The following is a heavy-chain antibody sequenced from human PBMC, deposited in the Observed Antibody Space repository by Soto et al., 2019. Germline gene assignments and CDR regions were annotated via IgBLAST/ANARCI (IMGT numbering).Heavy chain of an antibody. CDR2: MYYSGST. CDR1: GGSINSGGYY. J-gene: IGHJ4*02. CDR3: ARGYRQSGYSSSLVFDY. Sequence: QVQLRESGPGLMKPSQTLSLTCTVSGGSINSGGYYWNWIRQHPGKGLEWIGYMYYSGSTYYNPFLMSRVIISADTSENHFSLKLSPVTASDTAVYFCARGYRQSGYSSSLVFDYLGQGTLINVST. D-gene: IGHD6-13*01. V-gene: IGHV4-31*03.